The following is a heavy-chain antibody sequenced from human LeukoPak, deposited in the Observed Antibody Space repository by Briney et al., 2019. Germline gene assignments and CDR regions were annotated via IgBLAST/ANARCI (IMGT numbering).Heavy chain of an antibody. CDR1: GYTFTSYG. CDR3: ARVYYYDSSGYYCLNY. D-gene: IGHD3-22*01. Sequence: ASVKVSCKASGYTFTSYGITWVRQAPGQGLEWMGWISAYNGSTNYAQKFQGRVIMTTDTSTSTAYMALRSLRSDDTAVYYCARVYYYDSSGYYCLNYWGQGTPVTVSS. V-gene: IGHV1-18*01. J-gene: IGHJ4*02. CDR2: ISAYNGST.